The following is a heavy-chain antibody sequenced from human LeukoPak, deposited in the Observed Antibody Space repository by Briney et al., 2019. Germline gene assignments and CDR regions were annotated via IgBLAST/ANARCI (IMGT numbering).Heavy chain of an antibody. D-gene: IGHD2-2*02. CDR2: INHSGST. Sequence: RTSETLSLTCAVYGGSFSGYYWSWIRQPPGKGLEWIGEINHSGSTNYNPSLKSRVTMSVDTSKNQFSLKLSSVTAADTAVYYCARDTFSYYFDYWGQGTLVTVSS. V-gene: IGHV4-34*01. J-gene: IGHJ4*02. CDR3: ARDTFSYYFDY. CDR1: GGSFSGYY.